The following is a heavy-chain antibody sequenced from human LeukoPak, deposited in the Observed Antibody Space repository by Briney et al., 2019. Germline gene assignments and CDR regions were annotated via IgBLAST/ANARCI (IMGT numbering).Heavy chain of an antibody. J-gene: IGHJ4*02. CDR3: ATRRGIGGSGYFDY. Sequence: PSETLSLTCTVSGGFISSYYWSWIRQPPGKGLEYIGYIYYSGRTNYNPSLKSRVPISVDTSKSQFSLKLTSVNAAATAVFFVATRRGIGGSGYFDYWGQGTLVTASP. CDR1: GGFISSYY. CDR2: IYYSGRT. V-gene: IGHV4-59*03. D-gene: IGHD3-16*01.